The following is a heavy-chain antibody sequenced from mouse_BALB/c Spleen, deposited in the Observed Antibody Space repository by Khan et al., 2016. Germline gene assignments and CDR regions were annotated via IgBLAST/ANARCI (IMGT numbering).Heavy chain of an antibody. CDR2: IWGGGST. Sequence: VQLQESGPGLVAPSQSLSITCTVSGFSLTDYGLSWIRQPPGKSLEWLGVIWGGGSTYYYSALKSRLSISKDNSKSQVFLKMNSLQTDDTAMYYCAKHGLRYYAMDYWGQGTSVTVSS. J-gene: IGHJ4*01. V-gene: IGHV2-6-5*01. CDR1: GFSLTDYG. CDR3: AKHGLRYYAMDY.